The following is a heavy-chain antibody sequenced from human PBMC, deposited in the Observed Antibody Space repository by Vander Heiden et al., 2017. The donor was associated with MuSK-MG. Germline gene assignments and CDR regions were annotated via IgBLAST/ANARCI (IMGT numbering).Heavy chain of an antibody. CDR3: ARQDPNYDFWSGLTCEY. CDR2: MHYSGST. D-gene: IGHD3-3*01. J-gene: IGHJ4*02. V-gene: IGHV4-39*01. Sequence: QLQLQESGPGLMKPSETLSLTCTVSGGSISRSNYYWGWIRQPPGKGLEWIGSMHYSGSTYYNPSLKSRVTISADAAKKQFSLRLRSVTAADTAVYYCARQDPNYDFWSGLTCEYWVQGTLRTVSS. CDR1: GGSISRSNYY.